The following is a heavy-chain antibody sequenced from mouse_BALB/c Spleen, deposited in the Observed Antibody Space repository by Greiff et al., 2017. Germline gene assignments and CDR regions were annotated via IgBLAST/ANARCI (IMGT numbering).Heavy chain of an antibody. D-gene: IGHD2-4*01. J-gene: IGHJ3*01. V-gene: IGHV5-9-4*01. Sequence: EVKLMESGGGLVKPGGSLKLSCAASGFTFSSYAMSWVRQSPEKRLEWVAEISSGGSYTYYPDTVTGRFTISRDNAKNTLYLEMSSLRSEDTAMYYCARVYDYDEAWFAYWGQGTLVTVSA. CDR3: ARVYDYDEAWFAY. CDR2: ISSGGSYT. CDR1: GFTFSSYA.